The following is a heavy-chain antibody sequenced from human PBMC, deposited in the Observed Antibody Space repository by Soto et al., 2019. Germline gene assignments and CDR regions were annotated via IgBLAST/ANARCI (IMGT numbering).Heavy chain of an antibody. Sequence: EVQLLESGGGLVQPGGSLRVACAASGFTFSSLAMSWVRQAPGKGLEWVSVISGSGDSTYYAASVKGRFTISRDNSEITLYLQMNSLRAEATALYYCAKAASSTVTSPGQWGQGTLVTVSS. CDR1: GFTFSSLA. CDR2: ISGSGDST. J-gene: IGHJ4*02. D-gene: IGHD4-17*01. CDR3: AKAASSTVTSPGQ. V-gene: IGHV3-23*01.